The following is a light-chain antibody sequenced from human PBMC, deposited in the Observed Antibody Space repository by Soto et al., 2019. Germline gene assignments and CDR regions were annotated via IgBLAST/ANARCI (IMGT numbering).Light chain of an antibody. V-gene: IGKV3-15*01. J-gene: IGKJ1*01. CDR2: GAS. CDR3: QQYNNWPLT. Sequence: EIVMTQSPATLSVSPGERATLYCRASQSVSSNLAWYQQKPGQAPRPLIYGASTRATGIPARFSGSGSGTEFTLTISSLQSEDFAVYYCQQYNNWPLTFGQGTKVEIK. CDR1: QSVSSN.